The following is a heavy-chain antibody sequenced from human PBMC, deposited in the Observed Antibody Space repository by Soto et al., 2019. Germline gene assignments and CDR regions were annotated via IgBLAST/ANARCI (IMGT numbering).Heavy chain of an antibody. Sequence: QVQLVESGGGVVQPGRSLRLSCAASGFTFSSYAMHWVRQAPGKGLQWVAVISHDGRNKNYADSVKGRLTISRANSKNPVYLQMNSLRADDMAVYYCAKDGGIDFWGQGSLVTVSS. CDR1: GFTFSSYA. CDR3: AKDGGIDF. J-gene: IGHJ4*02. CDR2: ISHDGRNK. D-gene: IGHD3-16*01. V-gene: IGHV3-30*18.